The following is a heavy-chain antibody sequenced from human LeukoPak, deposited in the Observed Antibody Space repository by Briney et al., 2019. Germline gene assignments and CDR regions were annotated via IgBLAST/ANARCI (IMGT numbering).Heavy chain of an antibody. CDR3: AKDLAYYDSSGDY. D-gene: IGHD3-22*01. CDR2: IRYDGSNK. Sequence: PGGSLRLSCAASGFTFSSYGMHWVRQAPGKGLEWVAFIRYDGSNKYYADSVKGRFTISRDNSKNTLYLQMNSLRAEDTAVYYCAKDLAYYDSSGDYWGQGTLVTVSS. J-gene: IGHJ4*02. CDR1: GFTFSSYG. V-gene: IGHV3-30*02.